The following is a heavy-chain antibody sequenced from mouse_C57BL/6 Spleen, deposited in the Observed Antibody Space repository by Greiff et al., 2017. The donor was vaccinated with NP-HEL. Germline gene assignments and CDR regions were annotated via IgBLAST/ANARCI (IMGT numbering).Heavy chain of an antibody. V-gene: IGHV1-12*01. Sequence: LQQSGAELVRPGASVKMSCKASGYTFTSYNMHWVKQTPRQGLEWIGAIYPGNGDTSYNQKFKGKATLTADKSSSTAYMQLSSLTYEDSAVYYCARSDVSSYFDYWGQGTTLTVSS. D-gene: IGHD6-2*01. J-gene: IGHJ2*01. CDR3: ARSDVSSYFDY. CDR1: GYTFTSYN. CDR2: IYPGNGDT.